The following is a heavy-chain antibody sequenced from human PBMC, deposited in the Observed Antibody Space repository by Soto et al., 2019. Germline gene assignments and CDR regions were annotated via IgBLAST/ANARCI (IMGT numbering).Heavy chain of an antibody. CDR2: ISHSGST. V-gene: IGHV4-34*01. D-gene: IGHD6-13*01. J-gene: IGHJ4*02. CDR1: GGSFSVFY. Sequence: SETLSLTCAVYGGSFSVFYWSWIRQPPGKGLEWIGEISHSGSTNYNPSPKSRVTLSVDTSKNQFSLKLSSLTAADTAVYYCARPYYIAAAGTGFNYWGPGTLVTVSS. CDR3: ARPYYIAAAGTGFNY.